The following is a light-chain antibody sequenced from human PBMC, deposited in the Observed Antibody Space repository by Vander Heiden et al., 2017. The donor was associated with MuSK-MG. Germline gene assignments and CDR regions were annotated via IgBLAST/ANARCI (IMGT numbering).Light chain of an antibody. J-gene: IGKJ1*01. V-gene: IGKV3-20*01. Sequence: EIVLTQSPGPLSLSPGERATLSCRASQSVSSNHLAWYQQKPGQAPRLLIYGAFIRATGFPDRFSGSGSGTDFTLTISRLEPEDFAVYYCQQDGSSWTFGQGTKVEIK. CDR1: QSVSSNH. CDR2: GAF. CDR3: QQDGSSWT.